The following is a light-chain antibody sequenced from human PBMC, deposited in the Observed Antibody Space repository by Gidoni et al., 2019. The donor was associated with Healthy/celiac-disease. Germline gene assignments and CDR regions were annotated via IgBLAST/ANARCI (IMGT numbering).Light chain of an antibody. J-gene: IGKJ2*01. CDR1: QSVSSSY. Sequence: EIVLTQSPGTLYLSPGERATLSCRASQSVSSSYLAWYQQKPGQAPRLLIYGASSRATGIPDRFSGSGSGTDFTLTISRLVPEDFAVYYCQQYGSSPPYTFGQGTKLEIK. CDR2: GAS. CDR3: QQYGSSPPYT. V-gene: IGKV3-20*01.